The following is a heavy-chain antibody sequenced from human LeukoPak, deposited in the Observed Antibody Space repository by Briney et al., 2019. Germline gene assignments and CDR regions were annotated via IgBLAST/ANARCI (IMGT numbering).Heavy chain of an antibody. CDR1: GYTFTGYY. V-gene: IGHV1-2*02. CDR2: INPNSGGT. J-gene: IGHJ4*02. CDR3: ARAAISKDSSGYFY. D-gene: IGHD3-22*01. Sequence: ASVKVSCKASGYTFTGYYMHWVRQAPGQGLEWMGWINPNSGGTNYAQKFQGRVTMTRDTSISTAYMELRSLRSDDTAVYYCARAAISKDSSGYFYWGQGTLVTVSS.